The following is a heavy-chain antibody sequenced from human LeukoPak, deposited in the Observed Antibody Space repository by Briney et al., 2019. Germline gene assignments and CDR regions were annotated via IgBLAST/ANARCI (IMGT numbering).Heavy chain of an antibody. Sequence: GGSLKLSCAASGFSFSSYAMSWVRQAPGKGLEWVSSISGSGGNTYYAESVKGPFTISRDNSKNTLFLQMNSLRAEDTAVFYCAKRSGYTTGWFFDFWGQGTLVTVSS. J-gene: IGHJ4*02. CDR1: GFSFSSYA. CDR3: AKRSGYTTGWFFDF. CDR2: ISGSGGNT. D-gene: IGHD6-19*01. V-gene: IGHV3-23*01.